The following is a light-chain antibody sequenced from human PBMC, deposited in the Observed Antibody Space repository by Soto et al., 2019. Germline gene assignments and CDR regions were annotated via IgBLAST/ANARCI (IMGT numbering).Light chain of an antibody. J-gene: IGKJ3*01. CDR1: QSVSSSY. CDR2: GAS. Sequence: EIVLTQSPGTLSLSPGERATLSCRASQSVSSSYLAWYQQKPGQAPRLLIYGASSRATGIPDRFSGSGSGTDFPLTIRRLEPEDFAVYYSQQYGSSTGFTFGPGTKVDIK. V-gene: IGKV3-20*01. CDR3: QQYGSSTGFT.